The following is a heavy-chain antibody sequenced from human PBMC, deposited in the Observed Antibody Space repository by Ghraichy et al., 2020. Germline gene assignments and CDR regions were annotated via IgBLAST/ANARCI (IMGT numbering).Heavy chain of an antibody. CDR1: GFTFSSYW. CDR3: ARFSVVMSHLFDY. J-gene: IGHJ4*02. CDR2: IKQDGSEK. D-gene: IGHD3-16*01. Sequence: GGSLRLSCAASGFTFSSYWMSWVRQAPGKGLEWVANIKQDGSEKYYVDSVKGRFTISRDNAKNSLYLQMNSLRAEDTAVYYCARFSVVMSHLFDYWGQGTLVTVSS. V-gene: IGHV3-7*03.